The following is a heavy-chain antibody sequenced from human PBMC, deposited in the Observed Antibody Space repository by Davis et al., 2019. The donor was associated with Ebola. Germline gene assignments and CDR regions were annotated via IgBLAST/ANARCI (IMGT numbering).Heavy chain of an antibody. D-gene: IGHD2-2*01. CDR3: AGDRCSSTRCYYYYGMDV. V-gene: IGHV1-69*04. Sequence: AASVKVSCKASGGTFSSYAISWVRQAPGQGLEWMGRIIPILGIANYAQKFQGRVTITADKSTSTAYMELSSLRSEDTAVYYCAGDRCSSTRCYYYYGMDVWGQGTTVTVSS. CDR1: GGTFSSYA. J-gene: IGHJ6*02. CDR2: IIPILGIA.